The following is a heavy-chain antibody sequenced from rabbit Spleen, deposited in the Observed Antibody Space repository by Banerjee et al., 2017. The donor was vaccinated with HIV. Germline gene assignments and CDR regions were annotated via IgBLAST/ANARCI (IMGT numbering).Heavy chain of an antibody. CDR1: GFDLSSSYD. J-gene: IGHJ3*01. CDR3: ARGGNWGTRLDL. D-gene: IGHD4-2*01. CDR2: IYTGNGGT. Sequence: QEQLVESGGGLVQPEGSLTLTCTASGFDLSSSYDMCWVRQAPGKGLEWIGYIYTGNGGTAYATWAKGRFTISKTSSTTVTLQMTSLTAADTATYFCARGGNWGTRLDLWGQGTLVTVS. V-gene: IGHV1S45*01.